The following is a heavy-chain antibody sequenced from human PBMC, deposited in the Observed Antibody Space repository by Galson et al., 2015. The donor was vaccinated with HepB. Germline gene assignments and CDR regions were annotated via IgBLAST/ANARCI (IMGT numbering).Heavy chain of an antibody. CDR2: IYSGGST. D-gene: IGHD3-22*01. CDR3: ARDRGNYYDSSGYLDAFDI. CDR1: GFTVSSNY. Sequence: SLRLSCAASGFTVSSNYMSWVRQAPGKGLEWVSVIYSGGSTYYADSVKGRFTISRDNSKNTLYLQMNSLRAEDTAVYYCARDRGNYYDSSGYLDAFDIWGQGTMVTVSS. V-gene: IGHV3-66*01. J-gene: IGHJ3*02.